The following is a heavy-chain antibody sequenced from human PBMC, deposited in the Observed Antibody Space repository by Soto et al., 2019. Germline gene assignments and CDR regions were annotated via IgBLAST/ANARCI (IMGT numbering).Heavy chain of an antibody. Sequence: QVQLVQSGAEVKKPGASVKVSCKASGDTFTDYYIHWVRQAPGQGLEWMGTVNPSGGHTTYAQHLLGRMTXTWATSXXALYMELTSLTSEDTAVYYCARGGHVVVVTAALDYWGQGTLVTVSS. CDR1: GDTFTDYY. J-gene: IGHJ4*02. CDR2: VNPSGGHT. D-gene: IGHD2-21*02. CDR3: ARGGHVVVVTAALDY. V-gene: IGHV1-46*01.